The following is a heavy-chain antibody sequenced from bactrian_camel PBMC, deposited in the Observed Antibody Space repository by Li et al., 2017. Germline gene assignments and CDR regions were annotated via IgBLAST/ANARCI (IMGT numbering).Heavy chain of an antibody. Sequence: DVQLVESGGGSVQSGGSLRLPCAASGHFYSRYCMGWFRQVPGKEREGVAAIFTGGGVTFYADSVKGRFTISRDGAKNTVFLQMNSLKPEDTALYFCATALSYYYTYEYNYWGQGTQVTVS. V-gene: IGHV3S40*01. CDR3: ATALSYYYTYEYNY. CDR1: GHFYSRYC. J-gene: IGHJ4*01. D-gene: IGHD2*01. CDR2: IFTGGGVT.